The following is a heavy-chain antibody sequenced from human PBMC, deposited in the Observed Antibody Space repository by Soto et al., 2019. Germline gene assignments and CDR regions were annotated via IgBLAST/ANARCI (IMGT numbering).Heavy chain of an antibody. D-gene: IGHD3-10*01. CDR3: ARRKSLDV. CDR2: VHDRETA. V-gene: IGHV4-30-4*08. J-gene: IGHJ6*04. CDR1: GGSVSSHDYD. Sequence: QLQLQESGPGLLRPSQTLSLTCSLSGGSVSSHDYDWTWVRQRPGKGLEWIGFVHDRETADYNPSLKSRVSISVDTFKNQFSLRLSSVTAADSGVYYCARRKSLDVWGKGITVIVSS.